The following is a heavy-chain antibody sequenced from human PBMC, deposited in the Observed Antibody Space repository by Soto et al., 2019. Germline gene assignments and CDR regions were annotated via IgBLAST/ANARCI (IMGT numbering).Heavy chain of an antibody. Sequence: QVQLVQSGAAVKKPGSSVKVSCKASGGTFRIYAISWVRQAPGPGLEWMGGIIPIFGTANYAQKFQGRVTITAAESTSTADMELSSLRSEDTAVYYCARAIGRLLQAGAFDIWGQGTMVTVSS. CDR2: IIPIFGTA. D-gene: IGHD2-21*01. CDR3: ARAIGRLLQAGAFDI. CDR1: GGTFRIYA. J-gene: IGHJ3*02. V-gene: IGHV1-69*01.